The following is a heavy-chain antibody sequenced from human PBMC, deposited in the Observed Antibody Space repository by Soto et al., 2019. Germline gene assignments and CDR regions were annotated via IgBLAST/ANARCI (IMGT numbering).Heavy chain of an antibody. CDR2: IYWDDDK. CDR3: AHTVPFDSSGPDAFDI. D-gene: IGHD3-22*01. Sequence: QITLKESGPTLVKPTQTLTLTCSFSGFSLSTSGVAVGWIRQPPGKALEWLALIYWDDDKRYSPSLTSRLTITKDTSKNQVVLRMTNMDPVDTASYSAAHTVPFDSSGPDAFDIWGQGTMVTVSS. V-gene: IGHV2-5*02. CDR1: GFSLSTSGVA. J-gene: IGHJ3*02.